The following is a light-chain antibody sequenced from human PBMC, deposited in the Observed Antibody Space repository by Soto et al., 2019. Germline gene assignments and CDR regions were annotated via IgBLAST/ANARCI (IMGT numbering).Light chain of an antibody. CDR2: DAS. CDR1: QSVSSSY. J-gene: IGKJ4*01. Sequence: EVVLTQSPVSLALSPGERATLFCRASQSVSSSYLAWYQQRPGQAPRLLIYDASNRATGIPARFSGSGSGTDFTLTIRSLEPEDFAVYYCQQRSNWPLTFGGGTKVDI. V-gene: IGKV3D-20*02. CDR3: QQRSNWPLT.